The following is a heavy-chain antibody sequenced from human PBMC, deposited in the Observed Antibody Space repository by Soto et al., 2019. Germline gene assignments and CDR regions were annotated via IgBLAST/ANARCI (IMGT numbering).Heavy chain of an antibody. D-gene: IGHD3-22*01. CDR1: GYTFTGYY. CDR3: AIGIRLDYYDSSGYLTNRPYFQH. CDR2: INPNSGGT. Sequence: ASVKVSCKASGYTFTGYYMHWVRQAPGQGLEWMGWINPNSGGTNYAQKFQGWVTMTRDTSISTAYMELSRLRSDDTVVYYCAIGIRLDYYDSSGYLTNRPYFQHWGQGTLVTVSS. V-gene: IGHV1-2*04. J-gene: IGHJ1*01.